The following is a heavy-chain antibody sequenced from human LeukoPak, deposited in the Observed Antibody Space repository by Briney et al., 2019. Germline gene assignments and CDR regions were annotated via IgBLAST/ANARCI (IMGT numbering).Heavy chain of an antibody. CDR2: ISGSGGST. V-gene: IGHV3-23*01. Sequence: GGSLRLSCAASGFTFSSYSMNWVRQAPGKGLEWVSAISGSGGSTYYADSVKGRFTISRDNSKNTLYPQMSSLRAEDTAVYYCAKPIVGATTANYWGQGTLVTVSS. D-gene: IGHD1-26*01. CDR1: GFTFSSYS. J-gene: IGHJ4*02. CDR3: AKPIVGATTANY.